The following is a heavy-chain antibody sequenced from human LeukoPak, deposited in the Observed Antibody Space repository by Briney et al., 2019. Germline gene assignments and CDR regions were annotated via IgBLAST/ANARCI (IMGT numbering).Heavy chain of an antibody. D-gene: IGHD3-16*01. CDR2: MNPNSGNT. Sequence: ASVKVSCKASGYTFTSYDINWVRQATGQGLEWMGWMNPNSGNTGYAQKFQGRVTMTRNTSISTAYMELSSLGSEDTAVYYCARDPGISQLGMAFDIWGQGTMVTVSS. V-gene: IGHV1-8*01. CDR1: GYTFTSYD. J-gene: IGHJ3*02. CDR3: ARDPGISQLGMAFDI.